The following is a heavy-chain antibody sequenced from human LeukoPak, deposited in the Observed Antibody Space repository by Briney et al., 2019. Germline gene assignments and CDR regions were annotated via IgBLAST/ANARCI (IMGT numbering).Heavy chain of an antibody. J-gene: IGHJ6*02. CDR2: ISSSGSTI. CDR1: GFTFSDYY. Sequence: GASLRLSWAASGFTFSDYYMSWIRQAGGKWLEWGSYISSSGSTIYHADSVKGRFTISRDNAKNSLYLQMNSLRAEDTAVYYCARSLMNSVRPYYYYYYGMDVWGQGTTVTVFS. D-gene: IGHD1-7*01. V-gene: IGHV3-11*01. CDR3: ARSLMNSVRPYYYYYYGMDV.